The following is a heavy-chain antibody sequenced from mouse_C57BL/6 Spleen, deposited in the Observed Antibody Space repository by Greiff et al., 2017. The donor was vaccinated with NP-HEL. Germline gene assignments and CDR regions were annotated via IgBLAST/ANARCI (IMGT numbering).Heavy chain of an antibody. Sequence: EVKLEESGGGLVQPGGSMKLSCVASGFTFSNYWMNWVRQSPEKGLEWVAQIRLKSANYATHYAESVKGRFTISRDDSKSSVYLQMNKLRAEDTGIYYCTGGFAYWGQGTLVTVSA. CDR2: IRLKSANYAT. CDR3: TGGFAY. V-gene: IGHV6-3*01. CDR1: GFTFSNYW. J-gene: IGHJ3*01.